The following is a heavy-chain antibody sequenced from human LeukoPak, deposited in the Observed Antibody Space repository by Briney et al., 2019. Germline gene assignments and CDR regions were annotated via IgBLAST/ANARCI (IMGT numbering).Heavy chain of an antibody. CDR3: ARTHDYGDYPAFDY. Sequence: SVKVSCKASGGTFSSYAISWVRQAPGQGLEWMGRIIPIFGTANYAQKFQGRVTTTTDESTSTAHMELSSLRSEDTAVYYCARTHDYGDYPAFDYWGQGTLVTVSS. D-gene: IGHD4-17*01. V-gene: IGHV1-69*05. CDR1: GGTFSSYA. J-gene: IGHJ4*02. CDR2: IIPIFGTA.